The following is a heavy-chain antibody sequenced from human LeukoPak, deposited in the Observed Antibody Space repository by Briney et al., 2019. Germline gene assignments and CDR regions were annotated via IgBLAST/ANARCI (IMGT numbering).Heavy chain of an antibody. D-gene: IGHD3-22*01. Sequence: ASVKVSCKASGYTFTGYYMHWVRQAPGQGLEWMGWINPNSGGTNYAQKFQDRVTMTRDTSISTAYMELSRLRSDDTAVYYCARSRTYYYDSSGYYLDYWGQGTLVTVSS. CDR1: GYTFTGYY. CDR3: ARSRTYYYDSSGYYLDY. CDR2: INPNSGGT. V-gene: IGHV1-2*02. J-gene: IGHJ4*02.